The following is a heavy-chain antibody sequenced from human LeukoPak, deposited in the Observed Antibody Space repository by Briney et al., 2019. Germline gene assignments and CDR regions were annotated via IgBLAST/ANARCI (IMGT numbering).Heavy chain of an antibody. CDR3: ARGRWTATETTYYLDY. J-gene: IGHJ4*02. Sequence: ASVRVSCKASGYSFSDYAVQWVRQAPGQRLEWMXWINAGNGRTEYSQNFQGRATITRDRSANTAYMELSSLRSEDTSIYYCARGRWTATETTYYLDYWGQGTLVTVSS. D-gene: IGHD4-17*01. CDR2: INAGNGRT. V-gene: IGHV1-3*01. CDR1: GYSFSDYA.